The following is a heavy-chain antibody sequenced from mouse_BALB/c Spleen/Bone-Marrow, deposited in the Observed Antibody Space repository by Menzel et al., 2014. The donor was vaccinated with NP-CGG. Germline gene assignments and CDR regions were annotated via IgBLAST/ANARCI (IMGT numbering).Heavy chain of an antibody. CDR3: DRFLDGYSLLYAMDY. J-gene: IGHJ4*01. V-gene: IGHV2-6-7*01. CDR2: IWGDGRT. D-gene: IGHD2-3*01. CDR1: GFSLTGYG. Sequence: QVQLKQSGPGLVAPSQSLSITCTVSGFSLTGYGVNWVRQPPGKGLEWLGMIWGDGRTDYNSALKSRLSISKDNSKSQVFLKMNRLQTDDTARYYCDRFLDGYSLLYAMDYWGQGTSVTVSS.